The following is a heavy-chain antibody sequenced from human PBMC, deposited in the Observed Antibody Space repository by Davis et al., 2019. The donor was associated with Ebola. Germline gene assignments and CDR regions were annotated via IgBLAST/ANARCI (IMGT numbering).Heavy chain of an antibody. V-gene: IGHV4-39*01. J-gene: IGHJ4*02. CDR3: ARLGYCSGGSCYGQGTHFDY. CDR2: IFHGGNT. CDR1: GGSFTSSNYY. Sequence: PSETLSLTCTVSGGSFTSSNYYWAWIRQPPGKGLEWIGSIFHGGNTFYNPPLKSRVTISVDTSKNQFSLKLTSVTAADTAVYYCARLGYCSGGSCYGQGTHFDYWGQGTLVTVSS. D-gene: IGHD2-15*01.